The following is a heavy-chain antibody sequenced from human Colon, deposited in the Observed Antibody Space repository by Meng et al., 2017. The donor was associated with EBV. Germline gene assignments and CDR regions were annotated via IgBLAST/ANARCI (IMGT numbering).Heavy chain of an antibody. CDR2: IKHSGST. V-gene: IGHV4-34*01. J-gene: IGHJ4*02. Sequence: QVQLQQWGAGLLKPSGTLSRTCFVSGGSFSCYYWSWIRQAPGKGLEWIGEIKHSGSTKFNPSLESRVSISVDTSENQVSLKLTSVTAADTAVYYCARRTTVNLRSFDSWGQGTLVTVSS. D-gene: IGHD4-17*01. CDR1: GGSFSCYY. CDR3: ARRTTVNLRSFDS.